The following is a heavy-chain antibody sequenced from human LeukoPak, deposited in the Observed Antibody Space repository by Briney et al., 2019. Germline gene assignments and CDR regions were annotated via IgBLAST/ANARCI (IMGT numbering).Heavy chain of an antibody. Sequence: SETLSLTCTVSGGSISNYYWSWIRQPAGKGLEWIGRIYISGSANYNPSLKSVVTMSVDTSKNQFSLKLNSVTAADTAMYYCARDGSIAARLLYWFDPWGQGTLVTVSS. CDR2: IYISGSA. CDR1: GGSISNYY. J-gene: IGHJ5*02. V-gene: IGHV4-4*07. CDR3: ARDGSIAARLLYWFDP. D-gene: IGHD6-6*01.